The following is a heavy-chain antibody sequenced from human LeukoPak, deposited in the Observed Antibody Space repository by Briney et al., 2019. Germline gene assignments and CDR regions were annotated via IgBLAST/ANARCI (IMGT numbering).Heavy chain of an antibody. J-gene: IGHJ5*02. CDR1: GGSISSYY. CDR3: ARVAYGGNWFDP. V-gene: IGHV4-59*01. Sequence: SETLSLTCTVSGGSISSYYWSWIRQPPGKGLEWIGYIYYSGSTNYNPSLKSRVTISVDTSKNQFSLKLSSVTAADTAMYYCARVAYGGNWFDPWGQGTLVTVSS. D-gene: IGHD3-16*01. CDR2: IYYSGST.